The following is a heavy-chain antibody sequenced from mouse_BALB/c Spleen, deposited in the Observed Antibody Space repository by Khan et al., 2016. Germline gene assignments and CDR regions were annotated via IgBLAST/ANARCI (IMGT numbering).Heavy chain of an antibody. CDR3: ARGYGNCGAY. J-gene: IGHJ3*01. Sequence: QIQLVQSGPELKKPGETVKISCKASGYTFTDYSMHWVKQAPGKGLKWMGWINTETGEPTYADDFKGRFAFSLETSASTAYLQINNLKNEDTATYFCARGYGNCGAYWGQGTLVTVSA. CDR1: GYTFTDYS. V-gene: IGHV9-2-1*01. CDR2: INTETGEP. D-gene: IGHD2-10*02.